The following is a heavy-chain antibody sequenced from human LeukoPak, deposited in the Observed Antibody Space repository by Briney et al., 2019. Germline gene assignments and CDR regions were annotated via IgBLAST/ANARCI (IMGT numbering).Heavy chain of an antibody. V-gene: IGHV3-21*01. CDR2: MTTTSSYM. CDR1: GFTFSDYD. J-gene: IGHJ4*02. Sequence: PGGSLRLSRAVSGFTFSDYDMRCGRQAPGKGLEWVSSMTTTSSYMYYADSVKGRFTISRDNAKNSLYLQMNSLRVEDTALYYCARLIGLTIAAAATDYWGQGALVTVSS. CDR3: ARLIGLTIAAAATDY. D-gene: IGHD6-13*01.